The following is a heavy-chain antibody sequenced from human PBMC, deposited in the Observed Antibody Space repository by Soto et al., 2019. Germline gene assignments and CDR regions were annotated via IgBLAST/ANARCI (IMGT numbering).Heavy chain of an antibody. CDR3: ARDLPLGGPRIVVVPAAMGRGGFDP. V-gene: IGHV1-2*02. CDR2: INPNSGGT. Sequence: GASVKVSCKASGYTFTGYYMHWVRQAPGQGLEWMGWINPNSGGTNYAQKFQGRVTMTRDTSISTAYMELSRLRSDDTAVYYCARDLPLGGPRIVVVPAAMGRGGFDPWGQGTLVTVLL. CDR1: GYTFTGYY. J-gene: IGHJ5*02. D-gene: IGHD2-2*01.